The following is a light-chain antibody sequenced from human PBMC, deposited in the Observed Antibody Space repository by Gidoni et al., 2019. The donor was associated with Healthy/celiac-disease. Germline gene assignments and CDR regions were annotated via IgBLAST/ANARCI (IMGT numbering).Light chain of an antibody. J-gene: IGKJ4*01. CDR2: GAS. CDR3: QQYNNWPPLT. CDR1: QSVSSN. V-gene: IGKV3-15*01. Sequence: EIVMTQSPATLSVSPWERATLSCRASQSVSSNLAWYQQNPGQAPRLLIYGASTRATGIPARFSGSGSGTEFTLTISSLQSEDFAVYYCQQYNNWPPLTFGGGTKVEIK.